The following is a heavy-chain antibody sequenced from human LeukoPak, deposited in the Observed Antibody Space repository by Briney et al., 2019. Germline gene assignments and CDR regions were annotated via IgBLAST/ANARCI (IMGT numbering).Heavy chain of an antibody. J-gene: IGHJ5*02. CDR1: GFTFSSYG. Sequence: GGSLRLSCAASGFTFSSYGMHWVRQAPGKGLEWVAFIRYDGSNKYYADSVKGRFTISRDNSKNTLYLQMNSLRAEDTAVYYCAKWYYYGSGSSNWFDPWGQGTLVTVSS. CDR2: IRYDGSNK. CDR3: AKWYYYGSGSSNWFDP. D-gene: IGHD3-10*01. V-gene: IGHV3-30*02.